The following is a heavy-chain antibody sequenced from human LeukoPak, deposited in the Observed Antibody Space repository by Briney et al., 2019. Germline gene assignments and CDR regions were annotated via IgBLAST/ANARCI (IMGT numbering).Heavy chain of an antibody. CDR2: MYYSGST. CDR1: GGSISTYY. D-gene: IGHD4-17*01. Sequence: SETLSLTCTVSGGSISTYYWNWLRQSPGKGLEWIGYMYYSGSTNYNPSLKSRVTISVDTSKNESSLKLSSVTAADTAVYYCARTPATTWTNHFDYWGQGTLITVSS. CDR3: ARTPATTWTNHFDY. V-gene: IGHV4-59*01. J-gene: IGHJ4*02.